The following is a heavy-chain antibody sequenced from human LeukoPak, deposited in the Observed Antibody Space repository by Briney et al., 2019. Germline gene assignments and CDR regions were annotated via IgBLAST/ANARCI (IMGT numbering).Heavy chain of an antibody. Sequence: AGGSLRLSCAASGFTFSDYYISWIRQAPGKGLEWVSYISSSGSTIYYADSVKGRFTISRDNAKNSLYLQMNSLRAEDTAVYYCAREGRWLQSFDYWGQGTLVTVSS. V-gene: IGHV3-11*04. J-gene: IGHJ4*02. D-gene: IGHD5-24*01. CDR3: AREGRWLQSFDY. CDR2: ISSSGSTI. CDR1: GFTFSDYY.